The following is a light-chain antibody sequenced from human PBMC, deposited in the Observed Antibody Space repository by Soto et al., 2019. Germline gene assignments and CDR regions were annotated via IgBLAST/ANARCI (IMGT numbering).Light chain of an antibody. J-gene: IGKJ1*01. Sequence: DIRMTQSPSTLSASVGDRVTITCRASQSISSWLAWYQQKPGKAPKLLIYDASSLESGVPSRFSGSGSGTDFTLTISSLQPDDFATYYCQQYNSYPWTFGQGIKVEIK. CDR1: QSISSW. CDR2: DAS. CDR3: QQYNSYPWT. V-gene: IGKV1-5*01.